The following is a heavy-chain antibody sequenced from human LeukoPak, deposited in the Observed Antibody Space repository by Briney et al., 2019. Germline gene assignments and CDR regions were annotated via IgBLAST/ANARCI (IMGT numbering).Heavy chain of an antibody. CDR1: GYIFTTYW. CDR3: ARGISSGWYYFDY. Sequence: PGESLKISCKGSGYIFTTYWIGWVRQMPGKGLEWMGIIYPGDSDTRYSPSFQGQVTILADKSISTAYLQWSSLKASDTAIYYCARGISSGWYYFDYWGQGTLVTVSS. CDR2: IYPGDSDT. J-gene: IGHJ4*02. D-gene: IGHD6-19*01. V-gene: IGHV5-51*01.